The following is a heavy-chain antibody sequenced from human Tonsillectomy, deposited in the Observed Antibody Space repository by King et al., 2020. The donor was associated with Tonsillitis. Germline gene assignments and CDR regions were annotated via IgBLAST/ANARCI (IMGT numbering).Heavy chain of an antibody. CDR3: ARYVSGSFDY. J-gene: IGHJ4*02. CDR2: MYYSGTI. Sequence: LQLQESGPGVVKPSETLSLTCTVSGGSISSSDHYWAWMRQPPGKGLEWTGYMYYSGTIFYNPSLKRRITISGGTSGNRFSLRLSSVTAADTAVYFCARYVSGSFDYWGQGALVTVSS. V-gene: IGHV4-39*01. CDR1: GGSISSSDHY. D-gene: IGHD1-26*01.